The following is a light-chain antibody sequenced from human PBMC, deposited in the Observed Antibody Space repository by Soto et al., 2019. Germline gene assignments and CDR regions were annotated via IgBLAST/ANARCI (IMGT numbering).Light chain of an antibody. CDR1: QSVSSY. CDR2: DTS. J-gene: IGKJ2*01. V-gene: IGKV3-11*01. Sequence: EIVLTQSPATLSLSPGQRATLSCRASQSVSSYLAWYQQRPGQAPRLLIYDTSKRAPGIPARFSGSGSGTDFTLTISSLQPEDFAVYYCQQRSGWSIFGQGTKLEIK. CDR3: QQRSGWSI.